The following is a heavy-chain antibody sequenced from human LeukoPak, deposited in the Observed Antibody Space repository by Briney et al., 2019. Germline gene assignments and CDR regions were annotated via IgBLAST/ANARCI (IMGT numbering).Heavy chain of an antibody. CDR1: GGSISSSSYY. Sequence: ETLSLTCTVSGGSISSSSYYWGWIRQAPGKGLEWVSVIYSGGSTYYADSVKGRFTISRDNSKNTLYLQMNSLRAEDTAVYYCARDGGPGYSSSWYLYWGQGTLVTVSS. V-gene: IGHV3-53*01. CDR2: IYSGGST. D-gene: IGHD6-13*01. CDR3: ARDGGPGYSSSWYLY. J-gene: IGHJ4*02.